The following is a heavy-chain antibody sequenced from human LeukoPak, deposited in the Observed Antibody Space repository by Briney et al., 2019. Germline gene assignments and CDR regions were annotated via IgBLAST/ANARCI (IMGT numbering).Heavy chain of an antibody. V-gene: IGHV4-39*01. CDR2: IYYSGST. Sequence: PSETLSLTCTVSGGSISSYYWGWIRQPPGKGLEWIGSIYYSGSTYYNPSLKSRVTISVDTSKNQFSLKLSSVTPEDTAVYYCARAYGDYILYFDYWGQGTLVTVSS. D-gene: IGHD4-17*01. CDR1: GGSISSYY. J-gene: IGHJ4*02. CDR3: ARAYGDYILYFDY.